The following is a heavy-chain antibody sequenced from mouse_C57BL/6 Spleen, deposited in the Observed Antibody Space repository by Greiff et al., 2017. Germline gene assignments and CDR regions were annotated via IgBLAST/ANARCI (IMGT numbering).Heavy chain of an antibody. J-gene: IGHJ4*01. D-gene: IGHD1-1*01. CDR2: ILPGSGNT. CDR3: ARLWGSSPYYAMDY. Sequence: VQLKQSGAELMKPGASVKLSCTATGYTFTGYWIEWVKQRPGQGLEWIGNILPGSGNTNYNEKFTGKTTFAADTSSNSAYMQHSSLTTEDSAIYYGARLWGSSPYYAMDYWGQGTSVTVSS. CDR1: GYTFTGYW. V-gene: IGHV1-9*01.